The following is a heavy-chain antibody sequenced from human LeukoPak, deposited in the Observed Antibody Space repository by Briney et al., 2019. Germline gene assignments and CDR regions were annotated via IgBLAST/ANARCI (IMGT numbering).Heavy chain of an antibody. CDR1: GGSFSGYY. Sequence: SGTLSLTCAVYGGSFSGYYWSWIRQPPGKGLEWIGEINHSGSTNYNPSLKSRVTISVDTSKNQFSLKLSSVTAADTAVYYCARGPLRYFDWLLGERWFDPWGQGTLVTVSS. D-gene: IGHD3-9*01. V-gene: IGHV4-34*01. J-gene: IGHJ5*02. CDR3: ARGPLRYFDWLLGERWFDP. CDR2: INHSGST.